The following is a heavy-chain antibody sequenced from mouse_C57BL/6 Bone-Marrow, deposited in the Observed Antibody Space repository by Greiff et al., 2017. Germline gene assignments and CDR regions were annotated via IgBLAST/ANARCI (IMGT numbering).Heavy chain of an antibody. CDR3: ARNDYDGFAY. Sequence: VQLQQPGAELVRPGTSVKLSCKASGYTFTSYWMHWVKQRPGQGLEWIGVIDPSDSYTNYNQKFKGKATLTVDTSSSTAYMQLRSLASEDSAVYYCARNDYDGFAYWGQGTLVTVSA. J-gene: IGHJ3*01. CDR2: IDPSDSYT. CDR1: GYTFTSYW. V-gene: IGHV1-59*01. D-gene: IGHD2-4*01.